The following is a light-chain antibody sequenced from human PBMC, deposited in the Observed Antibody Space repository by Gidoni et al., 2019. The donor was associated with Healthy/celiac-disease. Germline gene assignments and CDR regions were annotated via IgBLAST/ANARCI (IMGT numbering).Light chain of an antibody. CDR1: QSVSSSY. J-gene: IGKJ5*01. Sequence: EIVLTQCPGTLSLSPGERGTLSCRASQSVSSSYLAWYQQKPGQAPRLLIYGASSRATGIPDRFSGSGSGTDFTLTISRLEPEDFAVYYCQQYGSSPPITFGQGTRLEIK. CDR3: QQYGSSPPIT. CDR2: GAS. V-gene: IGKV3-20*01.